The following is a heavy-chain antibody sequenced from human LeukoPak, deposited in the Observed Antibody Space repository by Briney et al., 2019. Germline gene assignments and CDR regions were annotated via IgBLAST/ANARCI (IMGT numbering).Heavy chain of an antibody. CDR2: INHSGST. D-gene: IGHD3-10*01. J-gene: IGHJ4*02. CDR1: GGSFSGYY. Sequence: SETLSLTCAVYGGSFSGYYWRWIRQPPGKGLEWIGEINHSGSTNYNPSLKSRVTISVDTSKNHFSLKLSSVTAADTAVYYCARRRRYYYGSGSYFFDWWGQGTLVTVSS. CDR3: ARRRRYYYGSGSYFFDW. V-gene: IGHV4-34*01.